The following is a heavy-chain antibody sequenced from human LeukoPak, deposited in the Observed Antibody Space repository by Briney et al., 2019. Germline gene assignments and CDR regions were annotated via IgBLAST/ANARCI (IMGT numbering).Heavy chain of an antibody. CDR3: ATGIVVVPAAI. D-gene: IGHD2-2*01. CDR2: IMSSSRGT. J-gene: IGHJ4*02. Sequence: ASVKVSCKASGYTISDSHMHWVRQAPGQGPEWMGWIMSSSRGTNYAQKLQGRVTMTTDTSTSTAYMELRSLRSDDTAVYYCATGIVVVPAAIWGRGTLVTVSS. V-gene: IGHV1-18*01. CDR1: GYTISDSH.